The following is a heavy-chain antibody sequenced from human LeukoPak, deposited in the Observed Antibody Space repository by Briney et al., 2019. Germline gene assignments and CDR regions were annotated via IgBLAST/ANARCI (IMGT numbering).Heavy chain of an antibody. CDR2: ISAYNGNT. Sequence: ASVKVSCKASGYTFTSYAMNWVRQAPGQGLEWMGWISAYNGNTNYAQKLQGGVTMTRNTSISTAYMELSSLRSEDTAVYYCGRGVIAAAGPSDPWAQGTLVTVSS. D-gene: IGHD6-13*01. V-gene: IGHV1-8*02. CDR3: GRGVIAAAGPSDP. J-gene: IGHJ5*02. CDR1: GYTFTSYA.